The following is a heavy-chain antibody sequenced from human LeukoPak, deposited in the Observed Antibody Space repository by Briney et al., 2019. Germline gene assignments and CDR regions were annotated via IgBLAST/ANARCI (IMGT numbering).Heavy chain of an antibody. D-gene: IGHD3-10*01. CDR2: ISYDGSNK. Sequence: GGSLRLSCAASGFTFSSYGMHWVRQAPGKGLGWVAVISYDGSNKYYADSVKGRFTTSRDNSKNTLYLQMNSLRAEDTAVYYCANAEVERMVRGVINLRRFDYWGQGTLVTVSS. J-gene: IGHJ4*02. CDR1: GFTFSSYG. CDR3: ANAEVERMVRGVINLRRFDY. V-gene: IGHV3-30*18.